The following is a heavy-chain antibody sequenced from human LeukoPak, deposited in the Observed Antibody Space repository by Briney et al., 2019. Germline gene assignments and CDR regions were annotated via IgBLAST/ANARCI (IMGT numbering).Heavy chain of an antibody. CDR1: GFTVSSNY. CDR2: IYSGGST. D-gene: IGHD3-10*01. CDR3: ARGGLWFGELDYYFDY. V-gene: IGHV3-53*01. Sequence: GGSLRLSCAASGFTVSSNYMSWVRQAPGKGLEWVSVIYSGGSTYYADSVKGRFTISRDNSKNTLYLQMNSLRAEDTAVYYCARGGLWFGELDYYFDYWGQGTLVTVSS. J-gene: IGHJ4*02.